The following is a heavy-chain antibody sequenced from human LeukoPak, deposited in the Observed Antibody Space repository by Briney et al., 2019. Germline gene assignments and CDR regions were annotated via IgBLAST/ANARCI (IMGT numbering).Heavy chain of an antibody. D-gene: IGHD3-22*01. Sequence: SETLSLTCTVSGGSISSYYWSWIRQPPGKGLEWIGYIYYSGSTNYNPSLKSRVTISVDTSKNQFSLQLNSVTPEDTAVYYCARDDTSGYHYWGQGTLVTVSS. CDR2: IYYSGST. CDR3: ARDDTSGYHY. V-gene: IGHV4-59*12. CDR1: GGSISSYY. J-gene: IGHJ4*02.